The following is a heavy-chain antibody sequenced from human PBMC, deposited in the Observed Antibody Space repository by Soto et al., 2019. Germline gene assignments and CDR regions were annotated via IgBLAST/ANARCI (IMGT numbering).Heavy chain of an antibody. CDR3: AKAYSSPYYYYYGMDV. CDR1: GFTFSSYA. D-gene: IGHD5-18*01. V-gene: IGHV3-23*01. J-gene: IGHJ6*02. CDR2: ISGSGGST. Sequence: GGSLRLSCAASGFTFSSYAMSWVRQAPGKGLEWVSAISGSGGSTYYADSVKGRFTISRDNSKNTLYLQMNSLRAEDTAVYYCAKAYSSPYYYYYGMDVWGQGTTVTVSS.